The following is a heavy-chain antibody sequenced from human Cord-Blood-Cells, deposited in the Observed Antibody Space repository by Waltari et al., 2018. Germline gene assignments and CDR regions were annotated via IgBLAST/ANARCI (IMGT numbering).Heavy chain of an antibody. D-gene: IGHD6-6*01. CDR1: GGSISSGSYY. J-gene: IGHJ5*02. V-gene: IGHV4-61*09. CDR2: IYTGGST. CDR3: AIKRYSSSNWFDP. Sequence: QVQLQESGPGLVKPSQTLSLTCTVSGGSISSGSYYWSWIRQPAGKGLEWIGYIYTGGSTNYTPSLTTRVTISVDTSKNQFSLKLSSVTAADTAVYYCAIKRYSSSNWFDPWGQGTLVTVSS.